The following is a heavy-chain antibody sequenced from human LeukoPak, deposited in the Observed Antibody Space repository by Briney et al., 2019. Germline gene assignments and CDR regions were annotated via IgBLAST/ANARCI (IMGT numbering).Heavy chain of an antibody. D-gene: IGHD4-17*01. CDR1: GYTLTELS. V-gene: IGHV1-24*01. CDR3: ATTIRMTTEEERAFDI. CDR2: FDPEDGET. J-gene: IGHJ3*02. Sequence: ASVKVSCKVSGYTLTELSMHWVRQAPGKGLEWMGGFDPEDGETIYAQKFQGRVTMTEDTSTDTAYMELSGLRSEDTAVYYCATTIRMTTEEERAFDIWGQGTMVTVSS.